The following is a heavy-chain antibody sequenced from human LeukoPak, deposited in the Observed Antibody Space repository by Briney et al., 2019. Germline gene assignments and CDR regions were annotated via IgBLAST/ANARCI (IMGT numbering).Heavy chain of an antibody. D-gene: IGHD1-14*01. CDR3: ARVAPEDRRPITEYFQH. J-gene: IGHJ1*01. V-gene: IGHV3-33*01. CDR2: IWYDGSNK. Sequence: PGGSLRLSCAASGFTFSSYGMHWVRQAPGKGLEWVAVIWYDGSNKYYADSVKGRFTISRDNSKNTLYLQMNSLRAEDTAVYYCARVAPEDRRPITEYFQHWGQGTLVTVSS. CDR1: GFTFSSYG.